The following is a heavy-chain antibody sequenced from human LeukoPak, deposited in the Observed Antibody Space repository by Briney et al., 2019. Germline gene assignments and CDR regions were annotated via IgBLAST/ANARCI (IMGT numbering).Heavy chain of an antibody. J-gene: IGHJ4*02. D-gene: IGHD5-24*01. CDR1: GDSISLYY. CDR2: IYYTGST. CDR3: ARHEDGYYPMLH. V-gene: IGHV4-59*01. Sequence: SETLSLTCTVSGDSISLYYWSWIRQPPGKGLEWIGYIYYTGSTKSNPSLKSRVTISVDTSKKQFSLNLSSVTAADTAVYYCARHEDGYYPMLHWGQGTLVTVSS.